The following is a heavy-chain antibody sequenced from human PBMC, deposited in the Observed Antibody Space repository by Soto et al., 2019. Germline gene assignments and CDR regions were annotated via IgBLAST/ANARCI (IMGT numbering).Heavy chain of an antibody. V-gene: IGHV3-30-3*01. Sequence: QVQLVESGGGVVQPGRSLRLSCAASGFTFSSYAMHWVRQAPGKGLEWVAVISYDGSNKNHADTVKGRFTISRDNSKKPLYLQMNSLRAEDTAVYYWARGYDFWSGYYHPYGMDVWGQGTTVTVSS. J-gene: IGHJ6*02. CDR2: ISYDGSNK. D-gene: IGHD3-3*01. CDR3: ARGYDFWSGYYHPYGMDV. CDR1: GFTFSSYA.